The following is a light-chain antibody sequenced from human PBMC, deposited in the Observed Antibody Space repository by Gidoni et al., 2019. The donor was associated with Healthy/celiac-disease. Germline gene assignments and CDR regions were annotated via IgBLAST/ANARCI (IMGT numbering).Light chain of an antibody. Sequence: SYTLTQPPSVSVSPGQPASITCSGAKLGAKYACWYQQKPGQSPVLFRDQDSHQPSGIPERVAGSNSGNTATLTISRTLGRDEADYYGQAGDRSAGVFGGGTKLPVL. J-gene: IGLJ2*01. CDR1: KLGAKY. V-gene: IGLV3-1*01. CDR3: QAGDRSAGV. CDR2: QDS.